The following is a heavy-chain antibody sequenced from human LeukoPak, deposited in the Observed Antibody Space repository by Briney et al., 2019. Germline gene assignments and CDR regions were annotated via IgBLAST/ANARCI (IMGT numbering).Heavy chain of an antibody. CDR2: ISAYNGNT. J-gene: IGHJ6*02. V-gene: IGHV1-18*01. CDR1: GYTFTSYG. CDR3: ARYVSGSYYSTYYYYYGMDV. Sequence: ASVKVSCKASGYTFTSYGISWVRQAPGQGLEWMGWISAYNGNTNYAQKLQGRVTMTTDTSTSTAYMELRSLRSDDTAVYYCARYVSGSYYSTYYYYYGMDVWGQGTTVTVSS. D-gene: IGHD3-10*01.